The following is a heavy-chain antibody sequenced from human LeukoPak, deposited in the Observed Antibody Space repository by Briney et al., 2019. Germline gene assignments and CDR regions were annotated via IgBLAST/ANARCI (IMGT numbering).Heavy chain of an antibody. D-gene: IGHD3-22*01. Sequence: GGSLRLSCAASGFTFSSYGMHWVRQAPGKGLEWVAVIWYDGSNKYYADSGKGRFTISRDNSKNTLYLQMNSLRAEDTAVYYCARMADYYDSSVGIEYYFDYWGQGTLVTVSS. J-gene: IGHJ4*02. CDR3: ARMADYYDSSVGIEYYFDY. CDR1: GFTFSSYG. V-gene: IGHV3-33*01. CDR2: IWYDGSNK.